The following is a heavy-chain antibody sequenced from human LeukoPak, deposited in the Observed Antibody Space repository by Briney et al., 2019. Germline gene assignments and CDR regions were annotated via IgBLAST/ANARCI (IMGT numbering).Heavy chain of an antibody. D-gene: IGHD1-26*01. V-gene: IGHV4-59*02. J-gene: IGHJ4*02. CDR3: ARDIRLVGATLYFDF. Sequence: SETLSLTCTVSGASVSTYYWSWVRQTPDKELEWIVNMHSSGSTYRNPSLKSRVIMSIDTSNNQFSLKLTSVTAADTAVYYCARDIRLVGATLYFDFWGQGALVTVSA. CDR2: MHSSGST. CDR1: GASVSTYY.